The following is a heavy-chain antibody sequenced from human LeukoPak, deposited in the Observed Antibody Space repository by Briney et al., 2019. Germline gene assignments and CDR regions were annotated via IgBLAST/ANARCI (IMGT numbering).Heavy chain of an antibody. Sequence: PGGSLRLSCAASGFTFSSYWMSWVRQAPGKGLEWVANIKQDGSEKYYVDSVKGRFTISRDNAKNSLYLQMNSLRAEDTAVYYCARVQGVHYYGDYFAKHLDYWGQGTLVTVSS. CDR3: ARVQGVHYYGDYFAKHLDY. J-gene: IGHJ4*02. V-gene: IGHV3-7*01. CDR1: GFTFSSYW. CDR2: IKQDGSEK. D-gene: IGHD4-17*01.